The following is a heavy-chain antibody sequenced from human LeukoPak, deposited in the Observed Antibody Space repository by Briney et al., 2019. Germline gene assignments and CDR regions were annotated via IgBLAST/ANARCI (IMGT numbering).Heavy chain of an antibody. Sequence: SETLSLTCTVSGGSISSSSYYWGWIRQPPGKGLEWIGSIYYRGSTYYNPSLKSRVTISVDTSKNQFSLKLSSVTAADTAVYYCARVGIAAAGDFDYWGQGTLVTVSS. CDR3: ARVGIAAAGDFDY. CDR2: IYYRGST. J-gene: IGHJ4*02. CDR1: GGSISSSSYY. V-gene: IGHV4-39*07. D-gene: IGHD6-13*01.